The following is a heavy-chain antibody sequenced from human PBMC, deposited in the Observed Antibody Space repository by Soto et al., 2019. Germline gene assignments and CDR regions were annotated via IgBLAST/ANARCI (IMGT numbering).Heavy chain of an antibody. D-gene: IGHD2-21*02. J-gene: IGHJ4*02. CDR1: GFAISRGYY. Sequence: SETLSLTCSVSGFAISRGYYWSWVRQPPGKGLEWISSIYPSVSSYHNPSLATRLGLSIDASKNQFTLNLTSVTAADTALYFCAREKVGTTFFDTWGQGIQVTVS. CDR2: IYPSVSS. V-gene: IGHV4-38-2*02. CDR3: AREKVGTTFFDT.